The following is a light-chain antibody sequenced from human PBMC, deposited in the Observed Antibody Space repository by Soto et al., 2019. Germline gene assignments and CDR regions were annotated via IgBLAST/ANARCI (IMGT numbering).Light chain of an antibody. V-gene: IGLV2-14*01. Sequence: QSVLTQPASVSGSPGQSITIYCTGTSSDVGGYNYVSWYQQHPGKAPKLMIYEVSNRPSGVSNRFSGSKSGNTASLTISGLQAEDEADYYCSSYTSSSPYVFGTGTKGTVL. CDR1: SSDVGGYNY. CDR2: EVS. CDR3: SSYTSSSPYV. J-gene: IGLJ1*01.